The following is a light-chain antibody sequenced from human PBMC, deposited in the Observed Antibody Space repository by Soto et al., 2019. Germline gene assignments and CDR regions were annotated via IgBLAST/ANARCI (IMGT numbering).Light chain of an antibody. J-gene: IGLJ3*02. CDR3: AAWDDSLGGSWV. V-gene: IGLV1-47*02. Sequence: QAVVTQPPSASGTPGQRLVISCSGRSSNIGSNYVYWYQQLPGTAPKLLIYANDQRPSEVPDRFSGSKSGTSASLAISGLRSEDDAAYYCAAWDDSLGGSWVFGGGTKVTVL. CDR1: SSNIGSNY. CDR2: AND.